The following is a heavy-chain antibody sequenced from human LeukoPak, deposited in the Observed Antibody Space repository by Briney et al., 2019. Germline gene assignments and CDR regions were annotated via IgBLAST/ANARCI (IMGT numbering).Heavy chain of an antibody. V-gene: IGHV3-33*01. Sequence: GGSLRLSCAASGFTFSSYGMHWVRQAPGKGLEWVAVIWYDGSNKYYADSVKGRFTISRDNSKNTLYLQMNSLRAEDTAVYYCAIQGQGFNTFDYWGQGTLVTVSS. CDR3: AIQGQGFNTFDY. CDR1: GFTFSSYG. D-gene: IGHD1-1*01. J-gene: IGHJ4*02. CDR2: IWYDGSNK.